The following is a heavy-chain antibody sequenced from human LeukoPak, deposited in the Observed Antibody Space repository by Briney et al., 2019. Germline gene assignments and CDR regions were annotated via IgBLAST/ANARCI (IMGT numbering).Heavy chain of an antibody. CDR3: ASLCSRRYSGSYRSFDY. D-gene: IGHD1-26*01. V-gene: IGHV4-34*01. CDR1: GGSFSGYY. J-gene: IGHJ4*02. CDR2: INHSGST. Sequence: SETLSLTCAVYGGSFSGYYWSWIRQPPGKGLEWIGEINHSGSTNYNPSLKSRVTISVDTSKNQFSLKLSSVTAADTAVYYCASLCSRRYSGSYRSFDYWGQGTLVTVSS.